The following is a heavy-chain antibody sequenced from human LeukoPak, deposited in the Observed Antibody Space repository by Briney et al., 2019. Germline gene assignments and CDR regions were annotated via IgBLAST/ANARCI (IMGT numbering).Heavy chain of an antibody. CDR2: ISGSGSRT. V-gene: IGHV3-23*01. CDR3: AKDPGALDMVRGVSYYYYGMDV. Sequence: PGGSLRLSCAASGFTFSSDAMSWVRQAPGKGLEWVSAISGSGSRTYYADSVKGRFTISRDNSKNTLYLQMNSLRAEDTAVYYCAKDPGALDMVRGVSYYYYGMDVWGKGTTVTVSS. CDR1: GFTFSSDA. D-gene: IGHD3-10*01. J-gene: IGHJ6*04.